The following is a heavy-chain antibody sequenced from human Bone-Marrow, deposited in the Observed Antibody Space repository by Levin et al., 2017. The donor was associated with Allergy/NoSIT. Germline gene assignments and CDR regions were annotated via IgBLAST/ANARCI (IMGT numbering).Heavy chain of an antibody. CDR2: IYYSGST. D-gene: IGHD3-10*01. CDR1: GGSISSSSYY. Sequence: SQTLSLTCTVSGGSISSSSYYWGWIRQPPGKGLEWIGSIYYSGSTYYNPSLKSRVTISVHPSKNQFSLQLSSVTAADTAVYYCASITTMVRDAFDIWGQGTMVTVSS. V-gene: IGHV4-39*01. CDR3: ASITTMVRDAFDI. J-gene: IGHJ3*02.